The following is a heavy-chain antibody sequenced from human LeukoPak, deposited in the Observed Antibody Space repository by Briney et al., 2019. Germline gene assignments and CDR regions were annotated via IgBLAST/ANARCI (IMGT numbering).Heavy chain of an antibody. D-gene: IGHD3-10*01. CDR3: ARVRRGTMVRGVSGWFDP. CDR1: GGSISSGDYY. J-gene: IGHJ5*02. CDR2: IYYSGST. V-gene: IGHV4-30-4*01. Sequence: SESLSLTCTVSGGSISSGDYYWSWIRQPPGKDLEWIGNIYYSGSTFYNPSLKSRITISVDTSKKRFSLKLSAVTAADTAVYYCARVRRGTMVRGVSGWFDPWGQGTLVTVSS.